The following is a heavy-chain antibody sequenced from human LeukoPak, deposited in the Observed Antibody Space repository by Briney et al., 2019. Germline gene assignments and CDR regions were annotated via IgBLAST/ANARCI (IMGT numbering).Heavy chain of an antibody. CDR2: KWYDGSNK. Sequence: GGSLRLSCAASGFGFSNYGMHWVRQAPGKGLEWVAHKWYDGSNKYYADSLKGRFTISRDNSKNTLFLQMNSLRTEDTAVYYCSRGEWELSDYWGQGTLVTVSS. V-gene: IGHV3-30*02. CDR3: SRGEWELSDY. J-gene: IGHJ4*02. CDR1: GFGFSNYG. D-gene: IGHD1-26*01.